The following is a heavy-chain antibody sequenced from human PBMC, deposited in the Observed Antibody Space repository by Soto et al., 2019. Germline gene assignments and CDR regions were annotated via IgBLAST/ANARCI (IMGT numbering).Heavy chain of an antibody. CDR1: GASISSSNW. Sequence: QVQLQESGPGLVKPSGTLSLTCAVSGASISSSNWWSWVRQPPGKGLEWIGEIYHSGSTNYNPSLKSRXXIXVXXSKNQFSLKLSSVTAADTAVYYCARCIAAAGQIDYWGQGTLVTVSS. D-gene: IGHD6-13*01. J-gene: IGHJ4*02. CDR2: IYHSGST. V-gene: IGHV4-4*02. CDR3: ARCIAAAGQIDY.